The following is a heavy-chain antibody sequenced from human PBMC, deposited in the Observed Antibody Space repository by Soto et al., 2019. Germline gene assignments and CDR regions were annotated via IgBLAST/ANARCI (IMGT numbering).Heavy chain of an antibody. CDR1: GSIFSGSA. CDR3: IRGGSPYYYDY. J-gene: IGHJ4*02. Sequence: EVQLVESGGGLVQPGGSLKLSCAASGSIFSGSAVPWVRQASGKGLEWVGRILSKAGNYATAYPASMKGRFTISRDDSENTAFLQMNSLKTEDTAVYYCIRGGSPYYYDYWGQGTLVAVSS. V-gene: IGHV3-73*01. CDR2: ILSKAGNYAT.